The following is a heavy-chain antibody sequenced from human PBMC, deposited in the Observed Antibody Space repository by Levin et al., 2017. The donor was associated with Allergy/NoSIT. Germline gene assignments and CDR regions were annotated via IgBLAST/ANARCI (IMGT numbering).Heavy chain of an antibody. Sequence: GGSLRLSCVASGFAFSSYAMSWVRQAPGKGLEWVSAISGIGGTTYYADSVTGRFTISRDNPENTLYLQMSSLRAEDTAVYYCAKRPEVVPAARMSGAFDIWGQGTLVTVSS. V-gene: IGHV3-23*01. J-gene: IGHJ3*02. CDR1: GFAFSSYA. D-gene: IGHD2-2*01. CDR3: AKRPEVVPAARMSGAFDI. CDR2: ISGIGGTT.